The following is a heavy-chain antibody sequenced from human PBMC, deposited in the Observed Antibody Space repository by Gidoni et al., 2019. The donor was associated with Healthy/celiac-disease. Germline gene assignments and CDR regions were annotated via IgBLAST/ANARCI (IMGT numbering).Heavy chain of an antibody. Sequence: LEWIGSIYYSGSTYYNPSLKSRVTISVDTSKNQFSLKLSSVTAADTAVYYCAGGISQISMDVWGQGTTVTVSS. CDR3: AGGISQISMDV. CDR2: IYYSGST. J-gene: IGHJ6*02. V-gene: IGHV4-39*01.